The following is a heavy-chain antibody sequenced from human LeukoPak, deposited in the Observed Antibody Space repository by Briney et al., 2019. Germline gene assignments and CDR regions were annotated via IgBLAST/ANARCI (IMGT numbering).Heavy chain of an antibody. Sequence: GASVKVSCKASGYTFTYYYMHWVRQAPGQGLEWMGWINPYSGDTNYAQKFQGRVTMTGDTSITTAYMDLSRLKSDDTAVYYCARASVENTLRIDDYWGQGTLVTVSS. CDR3: ARASVENTLRIDDY. CDR1: GYTFTYYY. D-gene: IGHD2-15*01. J-gene: IGHJ4*02. V-gene: IGHV1-2*02. CDR2: INPYSGDT.